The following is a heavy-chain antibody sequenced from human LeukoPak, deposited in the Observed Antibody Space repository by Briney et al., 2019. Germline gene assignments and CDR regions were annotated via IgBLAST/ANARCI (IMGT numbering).Heavy chain of an antibody. CDR1: GFTFSDYY. J-gene: IGHJ2*01. V-gene: IGHV3-11*06. Sequence: PGGSLRLSCAASGFTFSDYYMSWIRQAPGKGLEWVSSISSSSSYIYYADSVKGRFTISRDNAKNSLYLQMNSLRAEDTAVYYCAKGTYGDYGWYFDLWGRGTLVTVSS. CDR3: AKGTYGDYGWYFDL. CDR2: ISSSSSYI. D-gene: IGHD4-17*01.